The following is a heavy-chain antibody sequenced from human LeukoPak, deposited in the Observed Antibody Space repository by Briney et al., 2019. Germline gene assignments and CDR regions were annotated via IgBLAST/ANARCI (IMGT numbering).Heavy chain of an antibody. Sequence: GGSLRLSCAASGFTFSSYGMHWVRQAPGKGLEWVAVISYDGSNKYYADSVKGRFTISRDNSKNTLYLQMNSLRAEDTAVYYCAKARSAQWLKEVIDYWG. CDR2: ISYDGSNK. J-gene: IGHJ4*01. D-gene: IGHD6-19*01. CDR3: AKARSAQWLKEVIDY. CDR1: GFTFSSYG. V-gene: IGHV3-30*18.